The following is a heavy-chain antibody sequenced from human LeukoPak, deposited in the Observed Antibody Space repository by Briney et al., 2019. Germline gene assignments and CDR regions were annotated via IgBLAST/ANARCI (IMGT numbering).Heavy chain of an antibody. D-gene: IGHD1-26*01. CDR3: ARDGSYYRDWFDP. CDR2: ISPNGIT. CDR1: GYAINIDYS. J-gene: IGHJ5*02. Sequence: SETLSLTCFVSGYAINIDYSWGWIRQSPGKGLEWIGVISPNGITYYNPSLKSRVTISVDTSENQFSLKLNSVTAADTAVYYCARDGSYYRDWFDPWGQGTLVTVS. V-gene: IGHV4-38-2*02.